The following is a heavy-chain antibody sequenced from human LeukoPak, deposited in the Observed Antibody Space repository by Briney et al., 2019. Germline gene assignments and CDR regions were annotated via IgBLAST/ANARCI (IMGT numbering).Heavy chain of an antibody. J-gene: IGHJ3*02. D-gene: IGHD6-19*01. Sequence: SETLSLTCAVYGGSFSGYYWSWIRQPPGKGLEWIGEINHSGSTNYNPSLKSRVTISVDTSKNQFSLKLSSVTAADTAVYYCARGHGNSGWIGRAFDIWGQGTMVTVSS. CDR1: GGSFSGYY. CDR2: INHSGST. V-gene: IGHV4-34*01. CDR3: ARGHGNSGWIGRAFDI.